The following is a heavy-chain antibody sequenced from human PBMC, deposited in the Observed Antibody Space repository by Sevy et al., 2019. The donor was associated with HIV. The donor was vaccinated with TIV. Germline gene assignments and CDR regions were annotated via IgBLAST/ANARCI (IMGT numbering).Heavy chain of an antibody. CDR3: ARGSDTAMPSYYYYYYMDV. D-gene: IGHD5-18*01. CDR1: GGSISSYY. J-gene: IGHJ6*03. Sequence: SETLSLTCTVSGGSISSYYWSWIRQPPGKGLEWIGYIYYSGSTNYNPPLKSRVTISVDTSKNQFSLKLSSVTAADTAVHYCARGSDTAMPSYYYYYYMDVWGKGTTVTVSS. V-gene: IGHV4-59*01. CDR2: IYYSGST.